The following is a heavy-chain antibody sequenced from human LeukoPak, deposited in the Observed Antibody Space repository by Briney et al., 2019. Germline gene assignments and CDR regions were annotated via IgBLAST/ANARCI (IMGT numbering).Heavy chain of an antibody. J-gene: IGHJ4*02. D-gene: IGHD1-1*01. CDR2: VYYSGNT. CDR3: ARHLSGTTTAHYFDY. CDR1: GESISSGRHY. Sequence: SETLSLTCSVSGESISSGRHYWGWLRQTPGKGLEWIGSVYYSGNTFHNPSLKSRVTTSVDTSKNQVSLRVNFVTAADTAVYYCARHLSGTTTAHYFDYWGQGILVTVSS. V-gene: IGHV4-39*01.